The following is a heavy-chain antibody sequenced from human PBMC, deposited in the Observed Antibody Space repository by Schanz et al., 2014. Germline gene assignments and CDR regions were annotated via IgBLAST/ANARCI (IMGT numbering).Heavy chain of an antibody. Sequence: EVQLVESGGGLIKPGGSLRLSCAASGFSFRKSAMSWVRQAPGKGLEWVSSISSSSSYISYADSVKGRFTISRDNAKNSLYLQMNSLRAEDTAVYYCARPSDSSWYMDVWGKGTTVTVSS. V-gene: IGHV3-21*01. CDR3: ARPSDSSWYMDV. CDR1: GFSFRKSA. J-gene: IGHJ6*03. CDR2: ISSSSSYI. D-gene: IGHD2-21*02.